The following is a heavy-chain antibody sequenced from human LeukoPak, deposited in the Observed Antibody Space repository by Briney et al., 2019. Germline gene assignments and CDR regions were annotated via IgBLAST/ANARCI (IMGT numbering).Heavy chain of an antibody. J-gene: IGHJ3*02. V-gene: IGHV3-23*01. CDR2: ISGSSGST. CDR3: AKDSAYYCGGDCPPDAFDI. Sequence: GGSLRLSCAASGFTFSSYAMNWVRQAPGKGLEWVSVISGSSGSTYYADSVKGRFTISRDNSKNTLYLQMNSLRAEDTAVYYCAKDSAYYCGGDCPPDAFDIWGRGTMVTVSS. CDR1: GFTFSSYA. D-gene: IGHD2-21*01.